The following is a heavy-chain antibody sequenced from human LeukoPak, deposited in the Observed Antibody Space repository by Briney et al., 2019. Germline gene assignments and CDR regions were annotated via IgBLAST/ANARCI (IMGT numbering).Heavy chain of an antibody. CDR2: INPNSGGT. D-gene: IGHD6-13*01. Sequence: ASVKVSCKASGYTFTVYYMHWVRQAPGQGVEWMGWINPNSGGTNYAQKFPGRVTLTRDTSISTAYMELSRLRSDDTAVYYCARVEGSSWLYDYWGQGTLVTVSS. J-gene: IGHJ4*02. V-gene: IGHV1-2*02. CDR3: ARVEGSSWLYDY. CDR1: GYTFTVYY.